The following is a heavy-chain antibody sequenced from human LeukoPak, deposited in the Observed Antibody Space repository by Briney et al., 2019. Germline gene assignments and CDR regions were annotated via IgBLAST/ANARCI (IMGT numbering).Heavy chain of an antibody. Sequence: GGSLRHSCAASGFTFSDYEMDRVRQAPGKGLEWVSYISSSGNTIYYADSVKGRFTISRDNAKNSLYLQMNSLRAEDTAVYYCAKELTPDRSGFDAFDIWGQGTMVTVSS. V-gene: IGHV3-48*03. J-gene: IGHJ3*02. CDR2: ISSSGNTI. CDR3: AKELTPDRSGFDAFDI. D-gene: IGHD3-22*01. CDR1: GFTFSDYE.